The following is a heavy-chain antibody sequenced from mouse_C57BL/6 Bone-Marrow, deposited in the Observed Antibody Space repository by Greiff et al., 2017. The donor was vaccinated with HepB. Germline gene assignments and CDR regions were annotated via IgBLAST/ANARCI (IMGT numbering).Heavy chain of an antibody. CDR1: GFTFSDYY. J-gene: IGHJ4*01. V-gene: IGHV5-12*01. D-gene: IGHD6-1*01. CDR2: ISNGGGST. CDR3: ARHPLTHYYAMDY. Sequence: VQLKESGGGLVQPGGSLKLSCAASGFTFSDYYMYWVRQTPEKRLEWVAYISNGGGSTYYPDTVKGRFTISRDNAKNTLYLQMSRLKSEDTAMYYCARHPLTHYYAMDYWGQGTSVTVSS.